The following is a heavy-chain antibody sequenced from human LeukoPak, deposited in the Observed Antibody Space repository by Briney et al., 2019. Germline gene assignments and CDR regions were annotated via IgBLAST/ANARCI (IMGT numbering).Heavy chain of an antibody. Sequence: GGSLRLSCAASGFTFSSYGMHWVRQAPGKGLEWVAVISYDGSNKYYADSVKGRYTISRDNSKNTLYLQMNSLRAEDTAVYYCAKGFRRPYDSSGYYFDYWGQGTLVTVSS. CDR3: AKGFRRPYDSSGYYFDY. D-gene: IGHD3-22*01. CDR1: GFTFSSYG. V-gene: IGHV3-30*18. CDR2: ISYDGSNK. J-gene: IGHJ4*02.